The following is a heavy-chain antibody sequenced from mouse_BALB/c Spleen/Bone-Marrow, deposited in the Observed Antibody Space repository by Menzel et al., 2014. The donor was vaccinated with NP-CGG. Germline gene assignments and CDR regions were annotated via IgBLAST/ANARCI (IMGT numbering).Heavy chain of an antibody. J-gene: IGHJ2*01. Sequence: EVKLVESGGGLVKPGGSLKLSCAASGFAFSSYDMSWVRQTPEKRLEWVAYISSGGGSTYYPDTVKGRFTISRDNAKNTQYLQMSSLKSEDTAMYNCARHRYYFDYWGQGTTLTASS. CDR3: ARHRYYFDY. CDR1: GFAFSSYD. CDR2: ISSGGGST. V-gene: IGHV5-12-1*01.